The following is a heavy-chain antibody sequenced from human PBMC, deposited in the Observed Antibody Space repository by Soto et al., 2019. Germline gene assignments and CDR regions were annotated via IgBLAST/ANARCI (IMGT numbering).Heavy chain of an antibody. CDR3: ARGYDILTGPLDY. CDR1: GGSITSSSFY. V-gene: IGHV4-39*01. CDR2: IYYSGST. Sequence: SATLSLTCTVSGGSITSSSFYWGWIRQPPGKGLEWIGIIYYSGSTYYNPSLKSRVTISVDTSKSQFSLNLNSVTAADTAVYYCARGYDILTGPLDYWGPGTLVTVSS. J-gene: IGHJ4*02. D-gene: IGHD3-9*01.